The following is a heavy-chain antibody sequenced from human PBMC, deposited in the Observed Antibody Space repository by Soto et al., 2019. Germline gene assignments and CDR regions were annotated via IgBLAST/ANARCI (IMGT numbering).Heavy chain of an antibody. J-gene: IGHJ6*02. D-gene: IGHD3-22*01. CDR3: ARTYYYDSSGYYPYYYYGMDL. Sequence: GESLKISCKGSGYSFTSYWIGWVRQMPGKGLEWMGIIYPGDSDTRYSPSFQGQVTISADKSISTAYLQWSSLKASDTAMYYCARTYYYDSSGYYPYYYYGMDLWGQGTTVTGSS. CDR1: GYSFTSYW. CDR2: IYPGDSDT. V-gene: IGHV5-51*01.